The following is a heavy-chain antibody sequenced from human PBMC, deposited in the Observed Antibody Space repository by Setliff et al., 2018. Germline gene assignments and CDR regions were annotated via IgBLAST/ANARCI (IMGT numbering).Heavy chain of an antibody. J-gene: IGHJ4*02. CDR1: GYIFSEFY. CDR2: MNPNSGNT. Sequence: GASVKVSCKASGYIFSEFYLNWVRQAPGQGLEWMGWMNPNSGNTGYAQKFQGRVTMTRNTSISTAYTELSSLRSEDTAVYYCARRVRIAVLNLYYFEYWGQGTLVTVPQ. D-gene: IGHD6-19*01. CDR3: ARRVRIAVLNLYYFEY. V-gene: IGHV1-8*01.